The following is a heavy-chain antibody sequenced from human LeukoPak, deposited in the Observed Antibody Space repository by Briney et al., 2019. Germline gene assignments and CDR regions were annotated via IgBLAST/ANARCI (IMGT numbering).Heavy chain of an antibody. J-gene: IGHJ4*02. V-gene: IGHV4-39*01. CDR3: ARHLALGPYDY. CDR2: IYYWGST. Sequence: SETLSPPFPVSGDSLGRGTHYRGWVRQPPREGLGWVGGIYYWGSTHYTPSLKSRVTISVDTSNNQFSLKVPSVTAADTAVYYCARHLALGPYDYWGQGTLVTVSS. D-gene: IGHD1-26*01. CDR1: GDSLGRGTHY.